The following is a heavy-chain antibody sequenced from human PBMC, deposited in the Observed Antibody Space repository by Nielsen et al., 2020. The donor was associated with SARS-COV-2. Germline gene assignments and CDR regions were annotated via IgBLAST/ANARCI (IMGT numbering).Heavy chain of an antibody. Sequence: SLKISCAASGFTFDDYAMHWVRQAPGKGLEWVSGISWNSGSIGYADSVKGRFTISRDNAKNSLYLQMNSLRAEDTALYYCAKGFESDSGSSWGQGTLVTVSS. D-gene: IGHD1-26*01. CDR3: AKGFESDSGSS. CDR2: ISWNSGSI. J-gene: IGHJ3*01. CDR1: GFTFDDYA. V-gene: IGHV3-9*01.